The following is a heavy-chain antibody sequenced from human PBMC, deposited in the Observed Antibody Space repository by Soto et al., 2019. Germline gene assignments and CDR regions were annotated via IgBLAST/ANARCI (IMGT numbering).Heavy chain of an antibody. V-gene: IGHV4-30-4*01. CDR2: IYYSGST. D-gene: IGHD7-27*01. CDR3: ARGGERNNWFDP. Sequence: LSLTCTVSGGSISSGDYYWSWIRQPPGKGLEWIGYIYYSGSTYYNPSLKSRVTISVDTSKNQFSLKLSSVTAADTAVYYCARGGERNNWFDPWGQGTLVTAPQ. J-gene: IGHJ5*02. CDR1: GGSISSGDYY.